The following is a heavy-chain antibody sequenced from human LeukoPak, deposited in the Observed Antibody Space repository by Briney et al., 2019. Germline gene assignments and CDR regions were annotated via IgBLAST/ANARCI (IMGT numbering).Heavy chain of an antibody. CDR3: AKGGPYYHGSGSYEGFDY. CDR1: GFTFGDYA. CDR2: ISGSGANT. Sequence: GGSLRLSCTASGFTFGDYAMSWVRQAPGKGLEWVSGISGSGANTYYADSVKGRFTISRDDFKKTLHLQMNSLRAEGTAIYYCAKGGPYYHGSGSYEGFDYWGQGTLVTVSS. D-gene: IGHD3-10*01. J-gene: IGHJ4*02. V-gene: IGHV3-23*01.